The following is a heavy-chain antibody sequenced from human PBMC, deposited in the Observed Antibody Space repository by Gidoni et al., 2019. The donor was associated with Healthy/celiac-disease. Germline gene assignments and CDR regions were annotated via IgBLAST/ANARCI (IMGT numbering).Heavy chain of an antibody. CDR2: INHSGST. Sequence: QVQLQQWGAGLFKPSETLSLTFAVYGWSFICYYWSWIRQPPGKGLEWIGEINHSGSTNYNPSLKSRVTISVDTSKNQVSLKLSSVTAADTAVYYCARGPVGRVIAARPPFDYWGQGTLVTVSS. CDR1: GWSFICYY. D-gene: IGHD6-6*01. V-gene: IGHV4-34*01. J-gene: IGHJ4*02. CDR3: ARGPVGRVIAARPPFDY.